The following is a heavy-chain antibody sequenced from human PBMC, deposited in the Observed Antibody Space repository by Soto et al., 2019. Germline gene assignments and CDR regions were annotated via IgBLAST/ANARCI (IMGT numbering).Heavy chain of an antibody. CDR2: IYYSGNT. Sequence: SETLSLTCTVSGVPISTDDYYWTWIRQPPGKGLEWIGYIYYSGNTYYNWSLKSRVTISIDTSKNQFSLNLGSVTAADTAVYYCASSSLYGMDVWGQGTTVTVSS. J-gene: IGHJ6*02. V-gene: IGHV4-30-4*01. CDR3: ASSSLYGMDV. CDR1: GVPISTDDYY.